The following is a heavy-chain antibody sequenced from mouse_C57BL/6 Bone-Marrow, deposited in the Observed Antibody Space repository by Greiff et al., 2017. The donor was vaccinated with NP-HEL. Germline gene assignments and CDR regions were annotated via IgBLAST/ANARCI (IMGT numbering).Heavy chain of an antibody. D-gene: IGHD1-1*01. Sequence: QVQLKQPGAELVRPGSSVKLSCKASGYTFTSYWMHWVKQRPIQGLEWIGNIDPSDSETHYNQKFKDKATLTVDKSSSTAYMQLSSLTSEDSAVYYCARMDYYGSSYPYYFDYWGQGTTLTVSS. CDR3: ARMDYYGSSYPYYFDY. CDR1: GYTFTSYW. V-gene: IGHV1-52*01. CDR2: IDPSDSET. J-gene: IGHJ2*01.